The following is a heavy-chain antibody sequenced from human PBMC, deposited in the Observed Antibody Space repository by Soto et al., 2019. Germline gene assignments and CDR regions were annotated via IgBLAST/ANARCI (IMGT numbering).Heavy chain of an antibody. CDR1: GYTFTSYG. J-gene: IGHJ4*02. V-gene: IGHV1-18*01. CDR3: ARGRYGDY. D-gene: IGHD1-1*01. Sequence: QVHLVQSGAEVKKPGASAKVSCKGSGYTFTSYGITWVRQAPGQGLAWMGWISAHNGNTNYAQKLQGRVTVTRDTSTSTAYMELRSLRSDDTAVYYCARGRYGDYWGQGALVTVSS. CDR2: ISAHNGNT.